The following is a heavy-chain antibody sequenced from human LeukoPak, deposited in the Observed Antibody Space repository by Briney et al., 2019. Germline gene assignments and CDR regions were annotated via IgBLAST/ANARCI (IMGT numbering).Heavy chain of an antibody. CDR1: GFNFSKTD. CDR3: ASRTSWNYGLDV. J-gene: IGHJ6*02. Sequence: GGSLRLSCVASGFNFSKTDMHWVRQPTGKSLEWVSGIGSAGDTNYPGSVKGRFTISREIGKNSLYLQINGLRAEDTAVYYCASRTSWNYGLDVWGQGTTVTVSS. CDR2: IGSAGDT. D-gene: IGHD1-1*01. V-gene: IGHV3-13*01.